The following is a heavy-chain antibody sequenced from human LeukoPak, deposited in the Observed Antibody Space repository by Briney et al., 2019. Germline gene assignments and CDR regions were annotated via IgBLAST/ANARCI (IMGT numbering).Heavy chain of an antibody. CDR1: GFSFSRYW. V-gene: IGHV3-7*01. CDR3: ASSHDSSGND. J-gene: IGHJ4*02. D-gene: IGHD3-22*01. CDR2: IKYDGTHK. Sequence: PAGSLRLSCVASGFSFSRYWMAWVRQAPGKGLEWVADIKYDGTHKFYADSVKGRFTISRDNAKNSLFLEMNSLRADDTAVYFCASSHDSSGNDWGQGTLVAVSS.